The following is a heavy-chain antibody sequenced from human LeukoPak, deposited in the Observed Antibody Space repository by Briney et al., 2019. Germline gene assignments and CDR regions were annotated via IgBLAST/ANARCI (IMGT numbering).Heavy chain of an antibody. CDR2: IYYSGST. CDR3: ARHSLVGADWFDP. D-gene: IGHD2-2*01. Sequence: SETLSLTCTVSGGSISSGGYYWSWIRQHPGKGLKWIGYIYYSGSTYYNPSLKSRVTISVDTSKNQFSLKLNSVTAADTAVYYCARHSLVGADWFDPWGQGTLVTVSS. J-gene: IGHJ5*02. CDR1: GGSISSGGYY. V-gene: IGHV4-31*03.